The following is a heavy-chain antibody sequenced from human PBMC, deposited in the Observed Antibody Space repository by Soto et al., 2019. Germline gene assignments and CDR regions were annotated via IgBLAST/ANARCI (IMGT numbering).Heavy chain of an antibody. Sequence: QVQLVQSGAEVKKPGSSVKVSCKASGGTFSSYTISWVRQAPGQGLEWMGRIIPILGIANYAQKFQGRVTITADKSTSTAYMELSSLRSEDTAVYYCAREERGYYGSGSYLDAFDIWGQGTMVTVSS. CDR1: GGTFSSYT. D-gene: IGHD3-10*01. CDR2: IIPILGIA. V-gene: IGHV1-69*08. J-gene: IGHJ3*02. CDR3: AREERGYYGSGSYLDAFDI.